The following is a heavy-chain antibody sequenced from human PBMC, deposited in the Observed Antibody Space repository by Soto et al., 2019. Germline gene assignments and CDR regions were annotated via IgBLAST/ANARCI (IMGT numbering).Heavy chain of an antibody. V-gene: IGHV1-24*01. CDR1: GYTLTELS. CDR2: FDPEDGET. Sequence: ASVKVSCKVSGYTLTELSIHWVRHAPGKWLEWMGGFDPEDGETIYAQKFQGRVTMREDTSTDTAYMELSSLRSEDTAVYYCATVEVSGSYPLGYYGMDVWGQGTTVTVSS. J-gene: IGHJ6*02. D-gene: IGHD1-26*01. CDR3: ATVEVSGSYPLGYYGMDV.